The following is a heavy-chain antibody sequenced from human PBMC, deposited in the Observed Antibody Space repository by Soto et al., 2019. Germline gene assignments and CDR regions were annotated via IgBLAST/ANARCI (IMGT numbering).Heavy chain of an antibody. CDR2: SRSKANSYTT. V-gene: IGHV3-72*01. CDR3: ARGHNSFDN. J-gene: IGHJ4*02. CDR1: GFTFSDYY. Sequence: EVQLVESGGGLVQPGGSLRLSCAASGFTFSDYYMDWVRQAPGKGLEWVGRSRSKANSYTTEYAASVKGRFTISRDDSKNSLYVQMNSLKTEDTAVYYCARGHNSFDNWGQGTLATVSS.